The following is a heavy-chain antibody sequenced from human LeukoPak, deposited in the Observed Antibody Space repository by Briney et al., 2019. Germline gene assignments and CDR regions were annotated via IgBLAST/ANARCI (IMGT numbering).Heavy chain of an antibody. CDR3: ARGVVVVPAAISYYYYYYGMDV. V-gene: IGHV4-30-2*01. J-gene: IGHJ6*02. CDR2: INHSGST. CDR1: GGSISSGGYY. Sequence: SQTLSLTCTVSGGSISSGGYYWSWIRQPPGKGLEWIGEINHSGSTNYNPSLKSRVTISVDTSKNQFSLKLSSVTAADTAVYYCARGVVVVPAAISYYYYYYGMDVWGQGTTVTVSS. D-gene: IGHD2-2*02.